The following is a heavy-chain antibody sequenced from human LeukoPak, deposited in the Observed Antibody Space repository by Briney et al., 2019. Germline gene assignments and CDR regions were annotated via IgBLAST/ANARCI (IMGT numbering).Heavy chain of an antibody. CDR3: ARVSTAASLAIDS. D-gene: IGHD6-13*01. Sequence: GGSLRLSCAASGFTFSDYNMNWVRQAPGKGLEWVSVISTSSTYIYYADSVKGGFTISRDNAKNSLYLQMNSLRAEDTAVYYCARVSTAASLAIDSWGQGTLVTVST. J-gene: IGHJ4*02. CDR1: GFTFSDYN. V-gene: IGHV3-21*06. CDR2: ISTSSTYI.